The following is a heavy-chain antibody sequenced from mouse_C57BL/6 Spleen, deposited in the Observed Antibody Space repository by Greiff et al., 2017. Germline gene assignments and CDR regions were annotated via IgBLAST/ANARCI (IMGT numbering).Heavy chain of an antibody. D-gene: IGHD2-3*01. J-gene: IGHJ4*01. CDR1: GYTFTSYW. Sequence: VQLQQPGAELVKPGASVKLSCKASGYTFTSYWMQWVNQRPGQGLEWIGEIDPSDSYTNYNQKFKGKATLTVDTSSSTAYMQLSSLTSEDSAVYYCARSGIYDGYYYYAMDYWGQGTSVTVSS. CDR2: IDPSDSYT. V-gene: IGHV1-50*01. CDR3: ARSGIYDGYYYYAMDY.